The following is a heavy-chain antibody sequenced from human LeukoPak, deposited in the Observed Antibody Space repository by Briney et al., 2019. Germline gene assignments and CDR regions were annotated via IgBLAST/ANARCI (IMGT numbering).Heavy chain of an antibody. CDR2: IHYSGST. CDR3: ARHGGETIVATILHAFDI. V-gene: IGHV4-59*08. Sequence: SKTLSLTCTVSGASTSSFSWSWIRQPPGKGLEWIGYIHYSGSTNYNSSLKSRVTISVDTSKNQFSLKLSSVTAADTAVYYCARHGGETIVATILHAFDIWGQGTMVTVSS. D-gene: IGHD5-12*01. J-gene: IGHJ3*02. CDR1: GASTSSFS.